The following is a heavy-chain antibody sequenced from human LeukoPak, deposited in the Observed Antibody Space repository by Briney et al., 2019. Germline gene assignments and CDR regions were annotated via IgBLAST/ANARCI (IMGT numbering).Heavy chain of an antibody. CDR1: GFTFSSYG. J-gene: IGHJ5*02. D-gene: IGHD5-12*01. Sequence: AGGSLRLSCAASGFTFSSYGMHWVRQAPGKGLEWVAVIRYVGSDKYYADSVKGRFTISRDNSQNTMYLQMNSLRVEDTAVYYCAADPPGGGYVIDHWGQGTLVTVSS. CDR2: IRYVGSDK. V-gene: IGHV3-30*12. CDR3: AADPPGGGYVIDH.